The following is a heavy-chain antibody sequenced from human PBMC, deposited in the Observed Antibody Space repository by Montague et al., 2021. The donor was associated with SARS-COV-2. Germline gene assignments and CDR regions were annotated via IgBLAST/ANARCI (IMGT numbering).Heavy chain of an antibody. J-gene: IGHJ6*02. CDR3: ARDDIVLQGVTKGMDV. Sequence: SETLSLTCTVSGGSISSSNYYWGWIRQPPGKGLEWIGNMYYSGSTYYNPSLKSRVTISIDTSKNQFPLKLSSVTAADTAVYYCARDDIVLQGVTKGMDVWGQGTTVTVSS. CDR2: MYYSGST. CDR1: GGSISSSNYY. D-gene: IGHD3-10*01. V-gene: IGHV4-39*06.